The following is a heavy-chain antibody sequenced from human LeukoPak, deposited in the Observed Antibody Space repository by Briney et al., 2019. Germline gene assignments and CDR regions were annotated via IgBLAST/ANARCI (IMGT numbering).Heavy chain of an antibody. CDR2: TYYTSKWNN. V-gene: IGHV6-1*01. CDR1: GDSVSSNSVA. J-gene: IGHJ5*02. CDR3: ARQASRRFDP. Sequence: SQTLSLTCAISGDSVSSNSVAWNWFRQSPSGGLEWLGRTYYTSKWNNDYAEPVQSRIAVNPDTSKNQFSLYLNSVTLEDTAVYYCARQASRRFDPWGQGTLVTVSS.